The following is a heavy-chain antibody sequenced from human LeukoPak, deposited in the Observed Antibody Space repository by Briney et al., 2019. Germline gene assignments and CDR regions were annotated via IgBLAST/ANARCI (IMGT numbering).Heavy chain of an antibody. CDR1: GFTFSSYG. CDR3: ARGSESWYVIDY. CDR2: IWYDGSNK. J-gene: IGHJ4*02. Sequence: GGSLRLSCAASGFTFSSYGIHWVRQAPGKGLEWVAVIWYDGSNKYYADSVKGRFTISRDNSKNTLYLQMNSLRAEDTAVYYCARGSESWYVIDYWGQGTLVTVSS. D-gene: IGHD6-13*01. V-gene: IGHV3-33*08.